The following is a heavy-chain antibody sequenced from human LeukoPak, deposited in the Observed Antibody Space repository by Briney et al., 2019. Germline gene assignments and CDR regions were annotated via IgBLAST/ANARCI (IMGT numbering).Heavy chain of an antibody. CDR3: ARALRQFGYYYYYMDV. CDR2: INHGGST. V-gene: IGHV4-34*01. D-gene: IGHD3-10*01. Sequence: KPSETLSLTCTVSGGSISSYYWTWIRQPPGKGLEWIGEINHGGSTNYNPSLKSRVTISADTSNNQFSLKLKSVTAAHTAVYYCARALRQFGYYYYYMDVWGKGTTVTVSS. CDR1: GGSISSYY. J-gene: IGHJ6*03.